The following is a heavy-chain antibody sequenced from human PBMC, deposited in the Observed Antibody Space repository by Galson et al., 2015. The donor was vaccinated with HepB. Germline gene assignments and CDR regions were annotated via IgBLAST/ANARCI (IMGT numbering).Heavy chain of an antibody. Sequence: SCKASGYTFTSYAMHWVRQAPGQRLEWMGWINAGNGNTKYSQKFQGRVTITRDTSASTAYMELSSLRSEDTAVYYCARGNDYYGSEKEFDYWGQGTLVTVSS. J-gene: IGHJ4*02. CDR2: INAGNGNT. V-gene: IGHV1-3*01. D-gene: IGHD3-10*01. CDR3: ARGNDYYGSEKEFDY. CDR1: GYTFTSYA.